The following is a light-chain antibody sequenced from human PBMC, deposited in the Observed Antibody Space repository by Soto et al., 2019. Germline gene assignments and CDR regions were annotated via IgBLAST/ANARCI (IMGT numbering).Light chain of an antibody. J-gene: IGKJ2*01. CDR3: HQYYSIPYT. CDR1: KSVLYSSINKNY. Sequence: DIVMTQSPDSLAVSLGERATINCKSSKSVLYSSINKNYLTWYQQKPGPPPKILIYWASAREPGVPDRFSGSGSGTDFTLTSISLQAEDVAVYYCHQYYSIPYTFGQGTKLEIK. CDR2: WAS. V-gene: IGKV4-1*01.